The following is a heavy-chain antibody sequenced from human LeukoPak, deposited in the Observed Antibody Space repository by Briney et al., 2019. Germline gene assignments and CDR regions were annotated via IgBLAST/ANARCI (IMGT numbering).Heavy chain of an antibody. CDR1: GFSIRSNNW. J-gene: IGHJ5*02. CDR3: ARKQGAGATVWFDP. CDR2: IYYSGSI. V-gene: IGHV4-28*05. D-gene: IGHD1-26*01. Sequence: NPSETLSLTCVVSGFSIRSNNWWGWIRQTPGKGLEWIAYIYYSGSIYYNPSLKSRVTMSVDTSKNQFSLKLSSVTAMDTAVYYCARKQGAGATVWFDPWGQGTLVTVSS.